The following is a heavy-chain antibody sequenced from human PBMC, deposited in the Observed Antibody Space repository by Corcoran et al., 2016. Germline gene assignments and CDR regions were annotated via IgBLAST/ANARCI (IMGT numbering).Heavy chain of an antibody. CDR2: IIPIFGTA. J-gene: IGHJ5*02. Sequence: QVQLVQSGAEVKKPGSSVKVSCKDSGGTFSSYAISWVRQAPGQGLEWMGGIIPIFGTANYAQKFQGRVTITAVKSTSTAYRELSSLRSEDTAVYYCAVDSNQEFWFDPWGQGTLVTVSS. V-gene: IGHV1-69*06. CDR3: AVDSNQEFWFDP. D-gene: IGHD3-10*01. CDR1: GGTFSSYA.